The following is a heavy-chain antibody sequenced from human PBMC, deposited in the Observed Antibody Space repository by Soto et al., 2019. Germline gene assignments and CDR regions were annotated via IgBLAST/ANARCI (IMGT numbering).Heavy chain of an antibody. CDR1: GFTVSSYG. Sequence: XGSLRLSCAACGFTVSSYGMHWVRQAPGKGLEWVAVIWYDGSNKYYADSVKGRFTISRDNSKNTLYLQMNSLRAEDTAVYYCARDGRPYYDILTGRGYFDYWGQGTLVTVSS. CDR2: IWYDGSNK. V-gene: IGHV3-33*01. CDR3: ARDGRPYYDILTGRGYFDY. J-gene: IGHJ4*02. D-gene: IGHD3-9*01.